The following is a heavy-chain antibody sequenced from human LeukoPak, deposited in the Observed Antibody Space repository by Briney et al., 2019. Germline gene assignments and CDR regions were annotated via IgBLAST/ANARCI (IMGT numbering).Heavy chain of an antibody. Sequence: PGGSLRLSCAASGFIFDDYAMHWVRQAPGKGLEWVSLISGNDGGGTYYADSVKGRFTISRDNSKNSLYLQMNSLRTEETALYYCAKDMMSSGWYWGSDYWGQGTLVTVSS. J-gene: IGHJ4*02. CDR1: GFIFDDYA. CDR3: AKDMMSSGWYWGSDY. V-gene: IGHV3-43*02. D-gene: IGHD6-19*01. CDR2: ISGNDGGGT.